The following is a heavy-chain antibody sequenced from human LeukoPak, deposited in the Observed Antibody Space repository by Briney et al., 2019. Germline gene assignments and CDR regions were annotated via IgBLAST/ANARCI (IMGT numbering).Heavy chain of an antibody. CDR2: INHSGST. Sequence: PSETLSLTCAVYGGSFSGYYWSWIRQPPGKGLEWIGEINHSGSTNYNPSLKSRVTISVDTSKNQFSLKLSSVTAADTAVYYCARSPRIQLWFDYWGQGTLVTVSS. J-gene: IGHJ4*02. CDR1: GGSFSGYY. CDR3: ARSPRIQLWFDY. D-gene: IGHD5-18*01. V-gene: IGHV4-34*01.